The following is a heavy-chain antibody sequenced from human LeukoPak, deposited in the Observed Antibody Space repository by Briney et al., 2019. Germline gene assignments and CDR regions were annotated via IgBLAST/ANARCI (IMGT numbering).Heavy chain of an antibody. CDR1: GFFFSNYW. Sequence: GGSLRLSCAASGFFFSNYWMSWVRQAPGKGLEWVANINEDGSAKYYVDSVKGRFTISRDNAKRSLDLQVNSLRAEDTAVYYCTRSRRGGNDYWGQGTLVTVSS. V-gene: IGHV3-7*01. CDR3: TRSRRGGNDY. J-gene: IGHJ4*02. D-gene: IGHD2-15*01. CDR2: INEDGSAK.